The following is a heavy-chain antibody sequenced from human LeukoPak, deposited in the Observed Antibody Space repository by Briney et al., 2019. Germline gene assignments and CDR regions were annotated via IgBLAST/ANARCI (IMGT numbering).Heavy chain of an antibody. V-gene: IGHV3-7*01. CDR3: VRGVNVDIAMIFGF. CDR1: GFSIRSSW. D-gene: IGHD5-12*01. Sequence: GGSLRLSCAVSGFSIRSSWMSWVRQTPGKGLEWVADMNEDGSVTWYADSVKGRFTVSRDNAKNSLFLQMSSLRAEDTAVYYCVRGVNVDIAMIFGFWGQGTLVTVSS. CDR2: MNEDGSVT. J-gene: IGHJ4*02.